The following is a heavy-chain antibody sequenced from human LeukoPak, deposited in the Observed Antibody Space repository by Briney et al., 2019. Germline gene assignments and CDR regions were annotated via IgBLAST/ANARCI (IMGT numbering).Heavy chain of an antibody. CDR3: SRAYSTGWLGINDY. V-gene: IGHV3-49*04. Sequence: GGSLRLACAASGFSFSTYDMHWVRQAPGKGLEWVGFIRNKANGGTADYAASVKGRFTISRDDSKTIAYLQMNSLKTEDTAVYFCSRAYSTGWLGINDYWGQGALVTVSS. J-gene: IGHJ4*02. CDR2: IRNKANGGTA. D-gene: IGHD6-19*01. CDR1: GFSFSTYD.